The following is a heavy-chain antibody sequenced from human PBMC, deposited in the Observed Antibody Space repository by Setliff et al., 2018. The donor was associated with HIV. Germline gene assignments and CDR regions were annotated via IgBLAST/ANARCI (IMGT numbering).Heavy chain of an antibody. J-gene: IGHJ4*02. CDR3: ARGIENFWSGYIR. CDR1: GYSINGGYY. CDR2: IHRGQT. V-gene: IGHV4-38-2*02. Sequence: ETLSLTCTASGYSINGGYYWGWIRQSPGKGLEWIANIHRGQTYYSPSLKSRVTMSVDTSKNQFSLKLRSVTAADTAVYYCARGIENFWSGYIRWGPGTLVTVSS. D-gene: IGHD3-3*01.